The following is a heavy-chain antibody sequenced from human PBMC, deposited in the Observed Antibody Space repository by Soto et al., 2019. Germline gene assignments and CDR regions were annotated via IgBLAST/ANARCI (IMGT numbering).Heavy chain of an antibody. Sequence: EVQLVESGGGLVQPGGSLRLSCAASGFTFSSYWMSWVRQAPGKGLEWVANIKEDGSDMYYVDSVKGRFTISRDNAKNSLYLQMNSLRAEDTAVYYCATDVWVYDEFWSGYSDYWGQGTLVTVSS. CDR3: ATDVWVYDEFWSGYSDY. V-gene: IGHV3-7*01. CDR1: GFTFSSYW. D-gene: IGHD3-3*01. J-gene: IGHJ4*02. CDR2: IKEDGSDM.